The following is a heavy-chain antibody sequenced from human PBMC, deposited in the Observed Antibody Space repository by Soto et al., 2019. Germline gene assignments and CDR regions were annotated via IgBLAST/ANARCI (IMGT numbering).Heavy chain of an antibody. D-gene: IGHD3-10*01. CDR1: GFTFSSYA. CDR3: AKPSVTMVRGGLGLRGRKTNYYFDY. J-gene: IGHJ4*02. V-gene: IGHV3-23*01. Sequence: EVQLLESGGGLVQPGGSLRLSCAASGFTFSSYAMSWVRQAPGKGLKWVSAISGSGGSTYYADSVKGRFTISRDNSKNTLYLQMNSLRAEDTAVYYCAKPSVTMVRGGLGLRGRKTNYYFDYWGQGTLVTVSS. CDR2: ISGSGGST.